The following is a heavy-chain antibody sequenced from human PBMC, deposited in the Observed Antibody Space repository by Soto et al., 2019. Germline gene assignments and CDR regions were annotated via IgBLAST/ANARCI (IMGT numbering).Heavy chain of an antibody. Sequence: QVQLVQSGAEVKKPGSSVKVSCKASGGTFSSYAISWVRQAPGQGLEWMGGIIPIFGTANYAQKFQGRVTITANKSTSTAYMELSSLRSEDTAVYYCARETDSSLKVGIWFDPWGQGTLVTVSS. CDR2: IIPIFGTA. CDR1: GGTFSSYA. D-gene: IGHD6-6*01. V-gene: IGHV1-69*06. J-gene: IGHJ5*02. CDR3: ARETDSSLKVGIWFDP.